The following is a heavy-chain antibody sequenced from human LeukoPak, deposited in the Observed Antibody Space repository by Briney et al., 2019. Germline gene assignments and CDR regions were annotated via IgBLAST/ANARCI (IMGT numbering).Heavy chain of an antibody. CDR3: ARRSDY. J-gene: IGHJ4*02. Sequence: SETLSLTCTVSGGSISSYYWSWIRQPPGKGLEWIGYIFYSGSTNYNPSLRSRVTMSVDTSKNQFSLNLSSVTAADTAVYYCARRSDYWGQGILVIVSS. D-gene: IGHD3-10*01. V-gene: IGHV4-59*01. CDR1: GGSISSYY. CDR2: IFYSGST.